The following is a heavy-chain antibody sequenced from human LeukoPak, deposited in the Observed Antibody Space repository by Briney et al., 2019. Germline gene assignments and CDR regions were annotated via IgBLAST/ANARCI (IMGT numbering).Heavy chain of an antibody. CDR2: IYYSGST. Sequence: PSETLSLTCTVSGGSISSYYWSWIRQPPGKGLEWIGYIYYSGSTNYNPSLKSRVTISVDTSKNQFSLKLSSVTAADTAVYYCARGLDDFWGGFYYYYMDVWGKGTTVTVSS. V-gene: IGHV4-59*01. CDR1: GGSISSYY. CDR3: ARGLDDFWGGFYYYYMDV. D-gene: IGHD3-3*01. J-gene: IGHJ6*03.